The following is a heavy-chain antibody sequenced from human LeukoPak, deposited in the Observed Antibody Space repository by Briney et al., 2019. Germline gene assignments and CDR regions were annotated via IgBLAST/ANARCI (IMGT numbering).Heavy chain of an antibody. CDR2: FDNSGST. CDR1: GGSISSSSYN. CDR3: ARVPGGALNWFDP. J-gene: IGHJ5*02. Sequence: SETLSLTCTVSGGSISSSSYNWGWIRQPPGKGLEWIGSFDNSGSTYYNPSLKSRVTISVDTSKNQFSLKLSSVTAADTAVYYCARVPGGALNWFDPWGQGTLVTVSS. V-gene: IGHV4-39*01. D-gene: IGHD1-1*01.